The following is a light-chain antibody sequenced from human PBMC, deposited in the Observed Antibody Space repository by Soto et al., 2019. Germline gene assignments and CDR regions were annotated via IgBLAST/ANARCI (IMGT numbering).Light chain of an antibody. Sequence: QSVLTQPHSASGTHGQRVTISCSGSSSNIGSNYVYWYQQLPGTAPKLLIYRNNQRPSGVPDRFSGSKSGTSASLAISGLRSEDEADYYCAAWDDSLSGRMFGGGTKVTVL. V-gene: IGLV1-47*01. J-gene: IGLJ3*02. CDR3: AAWDDSLSGRM. CDR1: SSNIGSNY. CDR2: RNN.